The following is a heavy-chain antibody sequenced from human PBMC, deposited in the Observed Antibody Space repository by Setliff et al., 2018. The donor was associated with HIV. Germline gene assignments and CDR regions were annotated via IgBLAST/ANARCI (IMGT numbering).Heavy chain of an antibody. J-gene: IGHJ6*03. V-gene: IGHV3-33*01. Sequence: PGGSLRLSCAASGFTFSSYGMHWVRQAPGKGLEWVAVIWYDGSNKYYADSVKGRFTVSRDNAKNSLYLQMNSLRAEDTALYYCVREDIVTTGGRLDYYMDVWGKGTTVTVSS. CDR1: GFTFSSYG. D-gene: IGHD5-12*01. CDR3: VREDIVTTGGRLDYYMDV. CDR2: IWYDGSNK.